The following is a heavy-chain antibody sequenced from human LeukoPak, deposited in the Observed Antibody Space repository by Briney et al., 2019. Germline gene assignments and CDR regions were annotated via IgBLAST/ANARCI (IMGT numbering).Heavy chain of an antibody. D-gene: IGHD6-19*01. CDR3: ARAIEYSSGWYYFDY. CDR2: ISSSGSTI. CDR1: GFTFSSYE. J-gene: IGHJ4*02. Sequence: GGSLRLFCAASGFTFSSYEMNWVRQAPGKGLEWVSYISSSGSTIYYADSVKGRFTISRDNAKNSLYLQMNSLRAEDTAVYYCARAIEYSSGWYYFDYWGQGTLVTVSS. V-gene: IGHV3-48*03.